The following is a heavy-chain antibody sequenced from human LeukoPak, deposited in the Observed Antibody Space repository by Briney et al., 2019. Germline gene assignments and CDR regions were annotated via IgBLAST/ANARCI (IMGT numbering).Heavy chain of an antibody. V-gene: IGHV3-21*01. CDR2: ISSSSSYI. J-gene: IGHJ6*04. CDR1: GFTFSSYS. Sequence: GGSLRLSCAASGFTFSSYSMNWVRQAPGKGLEWVSSISSSSSYIYYADSVKGRFTISRDNAKNSLYLQMNSMRAEDTAVYYCAELGITMIGGVWGKGTTVTISS. CDR3: AELGITMIGGV. D-gene: IGHD3-10*02.